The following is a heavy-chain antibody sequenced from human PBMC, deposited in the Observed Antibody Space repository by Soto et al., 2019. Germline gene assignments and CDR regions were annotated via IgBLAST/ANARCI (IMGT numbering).Heavy chain of an antibody. Sequence: QVQLVQSGAEVKKPGSSVKVSCKASGGTFSSYAISWVRQAPGQGLEWMGGIIPIFGTANYAQKFQGRVTITADESTSTAYMELSSLRSEDTAVYYCARPRGYYYDSSGYYFDYWGQGTLVTVSS. CDR2: IIPIFGTA. CDR1: GGTFSSYA. V-gene: IGHV1-69*12. J-gene: IGHJ4*02. D-gene: IGHD3-22*01. CDR3: ARPRGYYYDSSGYYFDY.